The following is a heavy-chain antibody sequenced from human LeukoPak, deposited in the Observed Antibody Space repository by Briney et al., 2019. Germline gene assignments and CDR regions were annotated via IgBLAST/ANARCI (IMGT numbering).Heavy chain of an antibody. CDR2: ISSSGSTI. V-gene: IGHV3-11*04. CDR3: AKAQGDYYYDSSGYYDWFDP. J-gene: IGHJ5*02. D-gene: IGHD3-22*01. Sequence: GGSLRLSCAASGFTFSDYYMSWIRQAPGKGLEWVSYISSSGSTIYYADSVKGRFTISRDNAKNSLYLQMNSLRAEDTAVYYCAKAQGDYYYDSSGYYDWFDPWGQGTLVTVSS. CDR1: GFTFSDYY.